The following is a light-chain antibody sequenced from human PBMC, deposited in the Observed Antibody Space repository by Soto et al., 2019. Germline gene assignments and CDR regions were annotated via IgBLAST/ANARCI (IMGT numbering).Light chain of an antibody. CDR2: EVI. CDR3: NSYTTSNTFV. J-gene: IGLJ1*01. Sequence: QSSLTHSASVSGSPGQAITVSCSGTSSDIGAHNFVSWYQQHPGKAPKLIIYEVINRPSGVSDRFSGSKSGNTASLTISGLQSEDEADYYCNSYTTSNTFVFGSGTKVTVL. CDR1: SSDIGAHNF. V-gene: IGLV2-14*03.